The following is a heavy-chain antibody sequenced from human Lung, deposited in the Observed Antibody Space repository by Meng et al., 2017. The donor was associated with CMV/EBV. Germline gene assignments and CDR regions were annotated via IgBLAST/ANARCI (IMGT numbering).Heavy chain of an antibody. V-gene: IGHV3-7*01. J-gene: IGHJ6*02. D-gene: IGHD3-22*01. CDR2: IKQGGGEK. CDR3: ARWRSGYYHYYYGMDV. CDR1: GFTFSSYW. Sequence: GGSXRLSCAASGFTFSSYWMSWVRQAPGKGLEWVANIKQGGGEKYYVDSVKGRFTISRDNAKNSLYLQMNSLGAEDTAVYCCARWRSGYYHYYYGMDVWGQGXTVTVSS.